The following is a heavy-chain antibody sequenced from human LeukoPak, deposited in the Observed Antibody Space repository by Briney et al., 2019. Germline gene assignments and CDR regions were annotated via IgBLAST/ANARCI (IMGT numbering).Heavy chain of an antibody. D-gene: IGHD1-26*01. CDR1: GYTFTSYA. Sequence: GASVKVSCKASGYTFTSYAMHWVRQAPGQRLEWMGWINAGNGNTKYSQEFQGRVTITRDTSASTAYMELSSLRSEDMAVYYCARANSGSYQGAYYMDVWGKGTTVTVSS. V-gene: IGHV1-3*03. CDR2: INAGNGNT. J-gene: IGHJ6*03. CDR3: ARANSGSYQGAYYMDV.